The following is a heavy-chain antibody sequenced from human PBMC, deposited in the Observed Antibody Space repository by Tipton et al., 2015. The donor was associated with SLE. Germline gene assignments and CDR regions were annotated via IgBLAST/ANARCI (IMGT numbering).Heavy chain of an antibody. J-gene: IGHJ5*02. Sequence: TLSLTCTVSGGSISSGSYYWSWIRQPAGKGLEWIGRIYTSGSTNYNPSLKSRVTISVDTSKNQFSLKLTSVTAADTAVYYCARGGASSIWFDPWGQGILVTVSS. CDR3: ARGGASSIWFDP. V-gene: IGHV4-61*02. CDR2: IYTSGST. CDR1: GGSISSGSYY. D-gene: IGHD6-6*01.